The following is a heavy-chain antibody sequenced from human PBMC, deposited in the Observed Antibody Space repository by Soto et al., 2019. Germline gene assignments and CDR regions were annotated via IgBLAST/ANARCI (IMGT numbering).Heavy chain of an antibody. CDR2: ISDSGGSS. J-gene: IGHJ6*02. CDR1: GFSFGNYV. D-gene: IGHD5-12*01. CDR3: AKEKFRRGPSPMYAMDL. V-gene: IGHV3-23*01. Sequence: EVQLLQSGGGLVQPGGSLRLSCAASGFSFGNYVMNWVRQAPGKGLEWVSGISDSGGSSSSADSVKGRFTVSRDNSKNTLYLQMDSLTGDDTAVYYCAKEKFRRGPSPMYAMDLWGQGTTVTVSS.